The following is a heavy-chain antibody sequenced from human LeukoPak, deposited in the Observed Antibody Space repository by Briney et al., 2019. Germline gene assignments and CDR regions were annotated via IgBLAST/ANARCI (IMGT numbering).Heavy chain of an antibody. Sequence: PSETLSLTCAVSVGSISTYYWSWIRQPPGKGLEWTGYIHYSGSTNYNPSLKSRVTILVDTSKNQFSLRLSSVTAADTAVYYCARGGLDSNGYWTAFDIWGQGTMVTVSS. V-gene: IGHV4-59*01. CDR2: IHYSGST. D-gene: IGHD3-22*01. CDR1: VGSISTYY. CDR3: ARGGLDSNGYWTAFDI. J-gene: IGHJ3*02.